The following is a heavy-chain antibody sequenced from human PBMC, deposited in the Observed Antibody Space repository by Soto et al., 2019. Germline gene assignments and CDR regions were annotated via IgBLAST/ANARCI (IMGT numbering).Heavy chain of an antibody. J-gene: IGHJ6*02. Sequence: SVKVSCKASGGTFSSYAISWVRQAPGQGLEWMGGIIPIFGTANYAQKFQGRVTITADESTSTAYMELSSLRSEDTAVYYCARDVGYCSSTSRYRRAYYYGMDVWGQGNTVTVCS. CDR2: IIPIFGTA. CDR3: ARDVGYCSSTSRYRRAYYYGMDV. D-gene: IGHD2-2*02. CDR1: GGTFSSYA. V-gene: IGHV1-69*13.